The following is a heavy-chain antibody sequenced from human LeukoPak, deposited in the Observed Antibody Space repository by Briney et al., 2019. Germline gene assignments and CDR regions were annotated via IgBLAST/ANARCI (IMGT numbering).Heavy chain of an antibody. V-gene: IGHV3-30*02. Sequence: GGSLRLSCAASGFTFSSYGMLWVRQAPGKGLEWVAFIRYDGSNKYYADSVKGRFTISRDNSKNTLYLQMNSLRAEDTAVYYCAKVEGGMVRGVIIAPWGQGTLVTVSS. CDR2: IRYDGSNK. D-gene: IGHD3-10*01. CDR1: GFTFSSYG. J-gene: IGHJ4*02. CDR3: AKVEGGMVRGVIIAP.